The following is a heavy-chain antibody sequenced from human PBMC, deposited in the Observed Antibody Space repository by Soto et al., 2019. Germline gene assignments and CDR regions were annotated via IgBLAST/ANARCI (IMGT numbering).Heavy chain of an antibody. Sequence: TSETLSLTCAVSGGSISTSNWWSWVRQPPGKGLEWIGEVYRTGSTNYNPSLESRLTISVDKSKNQFSLKLTSVTAADTAVYYWARARATIAAAAIFDCWGQGTLVTVSS. J-gene: IGHJ4*02. D-gene: IGHD6-13*01. CDR3: ARARATIAAAAIFDC. CDR1: GGSISTSNW. V-gene: IGHV4-4*02. CDR2: VYRTGST.